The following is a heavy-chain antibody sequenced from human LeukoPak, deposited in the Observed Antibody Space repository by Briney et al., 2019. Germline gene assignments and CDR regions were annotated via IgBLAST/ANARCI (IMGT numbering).Heavy chain of an antibody. D-gene: IGHD2-2*01. CDR3: TARYCRSTSCYGEYFQR. J-gene: IGHJ1*01. CDR1: GFTFSNAW. V-gene: IGHV3-15*01. Sequence: GGSLRLSCAASGFTFSNAWMSWVRQAPGKGLEWVGRIKSKTDGGTTDYAAPVKGRFTISRDDSKNTLYLQMNSLKTEDTAVYYCTARYCRSTSCYGEYFQRWGQGALVTVSS. CDR2: IKSKTDGGTT.